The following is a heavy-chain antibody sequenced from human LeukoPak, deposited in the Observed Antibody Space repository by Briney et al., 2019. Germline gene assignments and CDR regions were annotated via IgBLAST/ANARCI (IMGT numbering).Heavy chain of an antibody. CDR2: ISGSGGST. V-gene: IGHV3-23*01. CDR1: GFTFSSYT. Sequence: GGSLRLSCAASGFTFSSYTMHRVRQAPGKGLEWVSAISGSGGSTYYADSVKGRSTISRDNSKNTLYLQMNTLRAEDTAVYYCAKDYPLDYWGQGALVTVSS. CDR3: AKDYPLDY. J-gene: IGHJ4*02.